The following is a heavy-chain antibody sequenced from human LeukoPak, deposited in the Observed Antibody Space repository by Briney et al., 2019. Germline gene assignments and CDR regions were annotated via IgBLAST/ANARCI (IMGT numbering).Heavy chain of an antibody. CDR1: GYTFTGYY. CDR3: ARGRIPYYYDSSGSSPMDV. D-gene: IGHD3-22*01. J-gene: IGHJ6*03. Sequence: ASVKVSCKASGYTFTGYYMHWVRQAPGQGLEWMGWISAYNGNTNYAQKLQGRVTMTTDTSTSTAYMELRSLRSDDTAVYYCARGRIPYYYDSSGSSPMDVWGKGTTVTISS. CDR2: ISAYNGNT. V-gene: IGHV1-18*04.